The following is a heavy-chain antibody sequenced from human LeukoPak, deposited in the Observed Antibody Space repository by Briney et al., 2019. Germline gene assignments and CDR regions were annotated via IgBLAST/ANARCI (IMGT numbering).Heavy chain of an antibody. CDR2: INHSGST. D-gene: IGHD2-2*01. J-gene: IGHJ3*02. CDR3: ARVSVPGSSTSYASLNDAFDI. CDR1: GGSFSGYY. Sequence: SETLSLTCAVYGGSFSGYYWSWIRQPPGKGLEWIGEINHSGSTNYNPSLKSQVTISVDTSKNQFSLKLSSVTAADTAVYYCARVSVPGSSTSYASLNDAFDIWGQGTMVIVSS. V-gene: IGHV4-34*01.